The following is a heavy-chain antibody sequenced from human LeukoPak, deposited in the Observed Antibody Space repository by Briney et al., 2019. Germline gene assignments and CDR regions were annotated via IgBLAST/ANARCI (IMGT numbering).Heavy chain of an antibody. CDR2: IYPGDSDT. V-gene: IGHV5-51*01. J-gene: IGHJ6*04. CDR3: ARQGGGFGELSSVGYYYGMDV. CDR1: GYSFTSYW. Sequence: GESLKISCKGSGYSFTSYWIGWVRQMPGKGLEWMGIIYPGDSDTRYSPSFQGQVTISADKSISTAYLQWSSLKASDTAMYYCARQGGGFGELSSVGYYYGMDVWGKGTTVTVSS. D-gene: IGHD3-10*01.